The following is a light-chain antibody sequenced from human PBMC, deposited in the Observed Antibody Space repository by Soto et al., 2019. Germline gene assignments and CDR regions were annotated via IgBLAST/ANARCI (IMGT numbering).Light chain of an antibody. J-gene: IGKJ1*01. CDR3: QQLNSYPWT. Sequence: DIQLTQSPSFLSASVGDRVTITCRASQGISSYLAWYQQKPGKAPKLLIYAASTLQSGVPSRFSGSGSGTEFTLTISSLQPEDFATYYCQQLNSYPWTFGXGX. CDR2: AAS. CDR1: QGISSY. V-gene: IGKV1-9*01.